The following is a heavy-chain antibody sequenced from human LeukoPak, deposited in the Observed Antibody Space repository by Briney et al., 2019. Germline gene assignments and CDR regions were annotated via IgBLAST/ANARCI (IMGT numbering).Heavy chain of an antibody. Sequence: GGSLRLSCAASGFTFSSYAMSWVRQAPGKGLEWVSAISGSGGSTYYADSVKGRFTISRDNSKNTLYLQMNSLRAEDTAVYYCANGSTKAYCSGGSCYRSLYYYMDVWGKGTTVTVSS. CDR1: GFTFSSYA. J-gene: IGHJ6*03. CDR2: ISGSGGST. D-gene: IGHD2-15*01. V-gene: IGHV3-23*01. CDR3: ANGSTKAYCSGGSCYRSLYYYMDV.